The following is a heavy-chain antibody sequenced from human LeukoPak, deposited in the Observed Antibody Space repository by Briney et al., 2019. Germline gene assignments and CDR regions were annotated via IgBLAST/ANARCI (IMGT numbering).Heavy chain of an antibody. D-gene: IGHD3-22*01. J-gene: IGHJ5*02. Sequence: GGSLRLSCAASGFTFSSYAMSWVRQAPGKGLDWVSAISGSGGRTYYGDSVKGRFTISRDKSKNTLYLQMNSLRAEDTAVYYCAKSVTYYYDDIATWGQGTLVTVSS. CDR2: ISGSGGRT. V-gene: IGHV3-23*01. CDR1: GFTFSSYA. CDR3: AKSVTYYYDDIAT.